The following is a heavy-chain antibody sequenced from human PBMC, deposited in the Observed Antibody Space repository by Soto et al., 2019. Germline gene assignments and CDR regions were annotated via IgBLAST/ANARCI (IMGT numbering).Heavy chain of an antibody. CDR2: TYYTSKWYN. V-gene: IGHV6-1*01. Sequence: QVQLQQSGPGLVKPSQTLSLTCAISGDSVSRNSAAWNWIRQSPSRGLEWLGRTYYTSKWYNNYAESVKSRITINPDTSKNQFSLQLNSVPPEDTAVYYCARGSHYYYAMDVWGQGPTVTVSS. CDR1: GDSVSRNSAA. J-gene: IGHJ6*02. CDR3: ARGSHYYYAMDV.